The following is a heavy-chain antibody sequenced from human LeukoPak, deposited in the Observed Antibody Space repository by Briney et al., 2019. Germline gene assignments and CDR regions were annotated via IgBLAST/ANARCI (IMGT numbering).Heavy chain of an antibody. CDR2: ISAYNGNA. V-gene: IGHV1-18*01. Sequence: ASVKVSCKASGYTFTSYGISWVRQGPGQGLEWRGWISAYNGNANYAQKLQGRGTMTTDTSTSTAYMELRSLRSDDTAVYYCARDLIVVVAANSYYYYGKDVWGQGTTVTVSS. J-gene: IGHJ6*02. D-gene: IGHD2-15*01. CDR3: ARDLIVVVAANSYYYYGKDV. CDR1: GYTFTSYG.